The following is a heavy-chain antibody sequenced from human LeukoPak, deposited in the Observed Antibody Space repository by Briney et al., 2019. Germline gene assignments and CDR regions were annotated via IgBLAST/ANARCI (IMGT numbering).Heavy chain of an antibody. V-gene: IGHV3-23*01. CDR1: GFTFSSYW. CDR2: ISFSGGNT. D-gene: IGHD5-24*01. J-gene: IGHJ3*01. Sequence: PGGSLRLSCAASGFTFSSYWMYWVRQAPGKGLEWVSLISFSGGNTYYADSVKGRFTISRDNSKDTLYLQMNSLRAEDTAIYYCARDIQLSTWGLGTMVTVSS. CDR3: ARDIQLST.